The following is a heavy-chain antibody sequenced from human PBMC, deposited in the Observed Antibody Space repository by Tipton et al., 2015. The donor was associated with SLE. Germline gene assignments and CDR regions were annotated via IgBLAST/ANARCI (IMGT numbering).Heavy chain of an antibody. Sequence: TLSLTCTVSGGSISSGSYYWSWIRQPAGKGLEWIGHIYTSGSTNYNPSLKSRVTISVDTSKNQFSLKLSSVTAADTAVYYCARRAMVQGVGDNGMDVWGQGTTVTVSS. D-gene: IGHD3-10*01. J-gene: IGHJ6*02. CDR1: GGSISSGSYY. CDR3: ARRAMVQGVGDNGMDV. CDR2: IYTSGST. V-gene: IGHV4-61*09.